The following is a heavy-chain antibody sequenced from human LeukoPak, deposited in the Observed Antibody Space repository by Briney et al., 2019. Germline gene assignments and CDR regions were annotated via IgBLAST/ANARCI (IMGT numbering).Heavy chain of an antibody. CDR3: ARDATMMGNYFNY. V-gene: IGHV4-38-2*02. D-gene: IGHD5-12*01. CDR2: IYHSGST. Sequence: SETLSLTCTVSGYSISSGHYWGWIRQPPGKGLEWIGSIYHSGSTYYNPSLKSRVTISVDTSKNQFSLKLSSVTAADTAVYYCARDATMMGNYFNYWGQGTLVTVSS. CDR1: GYSISSGHY. J-gene: IGHJ4*02.